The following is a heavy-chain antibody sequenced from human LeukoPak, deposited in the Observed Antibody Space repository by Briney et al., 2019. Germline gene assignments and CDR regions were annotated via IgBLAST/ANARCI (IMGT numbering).Heavy chain of an antibody. V-gene: IGHV1-8*01. D-gene: IGHD3-9*01. CDR3: ARGTLRYFDWLFTKGSYYYMDV. CDR2: MNPNSGNT. Sequence: ASVKVSCKASGYTFTSYGINWVRQATGQGLEWMGWMNPNSGNTGYAQKFQGRVTMTRNTSISTAYMELSSLRSEDTAVYYCARGTLRYFDWLFTKGSYYYMDVWGKGTTVTISS. J-gene: IGHJ6*03. CDR1: GYTFTSYG.